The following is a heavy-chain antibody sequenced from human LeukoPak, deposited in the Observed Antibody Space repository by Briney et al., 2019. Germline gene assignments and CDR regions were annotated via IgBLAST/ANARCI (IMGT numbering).Heavy chain of an antibody. CDR2: ISGSGGST. CDR3: AKDFENLDGSAFDY. J-gene: IGHJ4*02. CDR1: GFTFSSYA. V-gene: IGHV3-23*01. D-gene: IGHD5-24*01. Sequence: QSGGSLRLSCAASGFTFSSYAMSWVRQAPGKGLEWVSAISGSGGSTYYADSVKGRFTISRDNSKNTLYLQMNSLRAEDTAVYYCAKDFENLDGSAFDYWGQGTLVTVSS.